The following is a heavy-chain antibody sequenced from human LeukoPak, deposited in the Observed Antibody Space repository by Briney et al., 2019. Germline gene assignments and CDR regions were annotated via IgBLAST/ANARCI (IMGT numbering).Heavy chain of an antibody. CDR3: AKVSGSYYSFDY. Sequence: PGGSLRLSCAASGFTFSSYAMSWVRQAPGKGLEGVSAISRSGGSIYYADSVKGRFTISRDNSKNTLYLQMNSLRAEDTAVYYCAKVSGSYYSFDYWGQGTLVTVSS. J-gene: IGHJ4*02. CDR1: GFTFSSYA. CDR2: ISRSGGSI. V-gene: IGHV3-23*01. D-gene: IGHD1-26*01.